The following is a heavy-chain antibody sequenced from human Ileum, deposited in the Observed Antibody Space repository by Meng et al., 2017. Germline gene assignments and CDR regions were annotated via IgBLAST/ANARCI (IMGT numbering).Heavy chain of an antibody. D-gene: IGHD3-3*02. CDR2: IIPILGIA. CDR3: ARSSRGWHFLTFDY. J-gene: IGHJ4*02. CDR1: GGTFRRYT. Sequence: QVQLVQSGAEVKKPGSSVRVSCKASGGTFRRYTISWVRQAPGQGLEWMGRIIPILGIANDAQKLQGRVTITADKSTSTAYMELSSLRSEETAVYYWARSSRGWHFLTFDYWGQGTLVTVSS. V-gene: IGHV1-69*02.